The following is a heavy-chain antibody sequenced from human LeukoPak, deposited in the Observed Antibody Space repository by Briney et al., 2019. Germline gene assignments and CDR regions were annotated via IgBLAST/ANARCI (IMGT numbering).Heavy chain of an antibody. CDR3: AKDSRYYDSTGYYWGASDI. CDR1: GXTFDDYA. CDR2: ISGDGGST. Sequence: GGSLRLSCAASGXTFDDYAMHWVRQAPGKGLEWVCLISGDGGSTYYADAVKGRFTISRDNSKNSLYLQMNSLRTEDTALYYCAKDSRYYDSTGYYWGASDIWGQGTMVTVSS. J-gene: IGHJ3*02. D-gene: IGHD3-22*01. V-gene: IGHV3-43*02.